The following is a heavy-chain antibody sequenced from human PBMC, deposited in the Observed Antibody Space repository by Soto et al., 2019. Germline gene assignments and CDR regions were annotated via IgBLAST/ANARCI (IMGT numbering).Heavy chain of an antibody. CDR3: ARVPIVVVPATATYYYGLDV. CDR2: IYYSGST. Sequence: PSETLSLSCTVSGASISNYYLSWIRQPPGKGLEWIGHIYYSGSTNYNPSLKSRLTLSVDTSKSQFSLELSSVSAADTAVYYCARVPIVVVPATATYYYGLDVWGQGTTVTVSS. D-gene: IGHD2-2*01. CDR1: GASISNYY. V-gene: IGHV4-59*01. J-gene: IGHJ6*02.